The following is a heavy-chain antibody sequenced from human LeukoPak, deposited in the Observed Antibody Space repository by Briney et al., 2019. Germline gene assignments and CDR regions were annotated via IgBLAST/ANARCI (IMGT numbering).Heavy chain of an antibody. D-gene: IGHD2-2*01. Sequence: GGSLRLSCAASGFTFSSYGMSWVRQAPGKGLEWVSAISGSGGSTYYADSVKGRFTISRDNSENTLYLQMNSLRAEDTAVYYCAKAYCSSTSCPMDVWGKGTTVTISS. CDR3: AKAYCSSTSCPMDV. V-gene: IGHV3-23*01. CDR1: GFTFSSYG. J-gene: IGHJ6*03. CDR2: ISGSGGST.